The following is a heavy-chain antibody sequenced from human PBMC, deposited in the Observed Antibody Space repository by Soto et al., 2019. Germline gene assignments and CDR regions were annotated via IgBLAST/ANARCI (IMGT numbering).Heavy chain of an antibody. D-gene: IGHD1-26*01. V-gene: IGHV4-59*01. CDR3: ARGGWEPTRNRFDP. CDR1: GGSISSYY. Sequence: SETLSLTCTVSGGSISSYYWSWIRQPQGKGLEWIGYIYYSGSTNSNPSLKSRVPISVDTSKNQFSLKLSSETAADKAEYYCARGGWEPTRNRFDPWGQGTLVTVSS. CDR2: IYYSGST. J-gene: IGHJ5*02.